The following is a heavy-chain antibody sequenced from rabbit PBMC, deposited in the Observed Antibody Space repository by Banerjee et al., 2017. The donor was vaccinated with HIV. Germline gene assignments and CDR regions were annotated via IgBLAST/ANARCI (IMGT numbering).Heavy chain of an antibody. CDR3: ARDLAGITGWNFNL. J-gene: IGHJ4*01. CDR2: MHADSVGST. CDR1: GFSFSSSYW. V-gene: IGHV1S45*01. D-gene: IGHD4-1*01. Sequence: QEQLEESGGDLVKPEGSLTLTCKASGFSFSSSYWICWVRQAPGKGLEWIACMHADSVGSTYYASWAKGRFTISKTSSTTVTLQMTSLTAADTATYFCARDLAGITGWNFNLWGQGTLVTVS.